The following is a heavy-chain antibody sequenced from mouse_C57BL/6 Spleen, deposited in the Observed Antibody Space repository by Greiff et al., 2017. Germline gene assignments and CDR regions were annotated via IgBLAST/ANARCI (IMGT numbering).Heavy chain of an antibody. D-gene: IGHD1-1*01. CDR2: IHPSDSDT. Sequence: QVQLQQPGAELVKPGASVKVSCKASGYTFTSYWMHWVKQRPGQGLEWIGRIHPSDSDTNYNQKFKGKATLTVDKSSSTAYMQLSSLTSDDSAVYYCAIDYYGTPFAYWGQGTLVTVSA. V-gene: IGHV1-74*01. J-gene: IGHJ3*01. CDR3: AIDYYGTPFAY. CDR1: GYTFTSYW.